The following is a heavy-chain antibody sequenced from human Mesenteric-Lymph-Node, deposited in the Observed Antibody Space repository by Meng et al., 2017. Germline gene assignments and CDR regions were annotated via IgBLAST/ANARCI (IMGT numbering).Heavy chain of an antibody. CDR3: VRDDGSAPYDY. D-gene: IGHD3-10*01. V-gene: IGHV3-11*04. CDR1: GFTFSAYY. CDR2: LSPTGGSL. J-gene: IGHJ4*02. Sequence: QVQHFASGGCLVKAGGSLLLPCAASGFTFSAYYMTWIRQPPGQGLEWIASLSPTGGSLSYADSVKGRFSIARDNAKSSLSLQMYSLRVEDTAVYYCVRDDGSAPYDYWGQGTLVTVSS.